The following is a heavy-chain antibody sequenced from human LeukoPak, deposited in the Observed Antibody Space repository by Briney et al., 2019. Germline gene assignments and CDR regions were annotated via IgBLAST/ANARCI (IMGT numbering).Heavy chain of an antibody. D-gene: IGHD1-26*01. V-gene: IGHV3-30*02. CDR1: GFISSSYG. CDR3: AKGLVGTAYGAFDY. Sequence: GGSLRLSCAASGFISSSYGMHWVRQAPGKGLEWVAFIRYDGSHKYYADSVKGRFTISRDNSKNTLYLQMNSLRAEDTAVYYCAKGLVGTAYGAFDYWGQGTLVTVSS. CDR2: IRYDGSHK. J-gene: IGHJ4*02.